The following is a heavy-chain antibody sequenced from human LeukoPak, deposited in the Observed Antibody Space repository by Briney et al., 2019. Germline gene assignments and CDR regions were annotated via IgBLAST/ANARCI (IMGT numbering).Heavy chain of an antibody. CDR3: ARDRDGSYFGHDAFDI. Sequence: PGGSLRLSCAASGFTFSSYGMHWVRQAPGKGLEWVSYISSSSSTIYYADSVKGRFTISRDNAKNSLYLQMNSLRAEDTAVYYCARDRDGSYFGHDAFDIWGQGTMVTVSS. CDR2: ISSSSSTI. V-gene: IGHV3-48*04. D-gene: IGHD1-26*01. J-gene: IGHJ3*02. CDR1: GFTFSSYG.